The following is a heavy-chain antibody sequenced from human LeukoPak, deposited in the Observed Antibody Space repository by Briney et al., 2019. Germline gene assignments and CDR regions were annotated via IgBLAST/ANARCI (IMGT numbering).Heavy chain of an antibody. CDR1: GFTFSNDW. D-gene: IGHD1-26*01. V-gene: IGHV3-15*01. CDR3: IRIVGFTLHY. J-gene: IGHJ4*02. CDR2: LKTKTDGATT. Sequence: PGGSLRLSCAASGFTFSNDWMSWVRQAPGKGREWVGRLKTKTDGATTDYAAPVKGRFTISRDDSKNTLYLQMNSLKTEDTAVYYCIRIVGFTLHYWGQGTLVTVSS.